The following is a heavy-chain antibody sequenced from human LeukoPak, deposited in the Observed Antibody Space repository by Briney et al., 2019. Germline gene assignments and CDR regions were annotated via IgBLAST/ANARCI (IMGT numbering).Heavy chain of an antibody. J-gene: IGHJ4*02. Sequence: SETLSLTCTVSGGSISSYYWSWIQQPPGKGLEWIGYIYYSGSTNYNPSLKSRVTISVDTSKNQFSLKLSSVTAADTAVYYCARSSLGTYYFDYWGQGTLVTVSS. D-gene: IGHD7-27*01. CDR3: ARSSLGTYYFDY. V-gene: IGHV4-59*01. CDR2: IYYSGST. CDR1: GGSISSYY.